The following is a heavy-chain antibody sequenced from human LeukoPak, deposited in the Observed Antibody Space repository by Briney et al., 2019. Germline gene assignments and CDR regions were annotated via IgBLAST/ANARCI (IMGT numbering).Heavy chain of an antibody. D-gene: IGHD6-13*01. J-gene: IGHJ4*02. CDR3: AREHSTSWSDFDY. CDR1: GYTFTSYG. V-gene: IGHV1-18*01. CDR2: ISAYNGNT. Sequence: GASVKVSCKASGYTFTSYGISWVRQAPGQGLEWMGWISAYNGNTNYAQKFQGRVTITRDTSANTAYMELRSLRSDDTAVYYCAREHSTSWSDFDYWGQGTLVTVSS.